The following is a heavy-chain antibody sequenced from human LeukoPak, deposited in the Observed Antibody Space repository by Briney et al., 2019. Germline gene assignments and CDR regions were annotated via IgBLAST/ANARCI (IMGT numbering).Heavy chain of an antibody. D-gene: IGHD3-22*01. CDR3: ARDSRPSYDSSGYYYPGDY. CDR1: GGTFSSYA. CDR2: IIPIFGTA. J-gene: IGHJ4*02. Sequence: SVKVSCKASGGTFSSYAISWVRQAPGQGLAWMGGIIPIFGTANYAQKFQARVTITADESTSTAYMELSSLRSEETAVYYCARDSRPSYDSSGYYYPGDYWGQGTLVTVSS. V-gene: IGHV1-69*01.